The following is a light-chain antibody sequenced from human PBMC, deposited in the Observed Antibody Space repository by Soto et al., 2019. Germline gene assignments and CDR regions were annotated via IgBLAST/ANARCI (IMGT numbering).Light chain of an antibody. CDR2: DAS. J-gene: IGKJ1*01. CDR1: QSISSW. CDR3: QQYNSYLPT. V-gene: IGKV1-5*01. Sequence: DIQMTQSPSTLSASVGDRVTITCRASQSISSWLAWYQQKPGKAPKLLIYDASSLESGVPSRFSGSGSGTEFTLTISSLQPDDFATYYCQQYNSYLPTFGQGTKVDIK.